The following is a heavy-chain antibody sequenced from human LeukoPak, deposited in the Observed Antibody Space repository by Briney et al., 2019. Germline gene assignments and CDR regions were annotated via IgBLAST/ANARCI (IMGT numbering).Heavy chain of an antibody. D-gene: IGHD3-10*01. Sequence: GGSLRLSCAASGFTFSSYGMHWVRQAPGKGLEWVAVIWYDGSNKYYADSVKGRFTISRDNSKNTLYLQMNSLRAEDTAVYYRAKSYGSGSYPNYYYYYMDVWGKGTTVTVSS. CDR2: IWYDGSNK. J-gene: IGHJ6*03. V-gene: IGHV3-33*06. CDR1: GFTFSSYG. CDR3: AKSYGSGSYPNYYYYYMDV.